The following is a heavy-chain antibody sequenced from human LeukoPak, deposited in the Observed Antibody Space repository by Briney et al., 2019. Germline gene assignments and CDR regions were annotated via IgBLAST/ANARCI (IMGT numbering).Heavy chain of an antibody. J-gene: IGHJ4*02. Sequence: SETLSLTCTVSGGSISSYYWSWIRQPPGKGLEWIGYIYYTGSTNYNPSLRSRVTVSVDTSKNQFSLKLSSVTAADTAVYYCARGGWNKFDYWGQGTLVTVSS. D-gene: IGHD3-22*01. CDR2: IYYTGST. CDR1: GGSISSYY. CDR3: ARGGWNKFDY. V-gene: IGHV4-59*01.